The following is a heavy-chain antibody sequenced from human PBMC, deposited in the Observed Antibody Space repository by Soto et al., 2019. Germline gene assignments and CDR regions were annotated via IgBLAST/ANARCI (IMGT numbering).Heavy chain of an antibody. J-gene: IGHJ4*02. CDR3: EKNLRRTGRLDY. CDR2: IYYSGRT. Sequence: TSETLSLTCTLSGASITSTTYFWAWFRQHPGKGLEWVGIIYYSGRTYYTPSLRSRVNISVDRPKNQFSLTMSSVTASHRAVYYCEKNLRRTGRLDYWGQ. CDR1: GASITSTTYF. V-gene: IGHV4-39*01.